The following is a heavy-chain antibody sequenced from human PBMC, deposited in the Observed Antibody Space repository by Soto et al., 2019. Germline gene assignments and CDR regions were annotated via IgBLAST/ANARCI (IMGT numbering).Heavy chain of an antibody. Sequence: QVQLVQSGAEVQKPGASVKVSCKASGYTFTSYDINWVRQATGQGLEWMGWMNPNSGNTGYAQKFQGRVTMTRNTSISTAYMELSSLRSEDTAVYYCARGGEWELLLYYYYGMDVWGQGTTVTVSS. D-gene: IGHD1-26*01. CDR2: MNPNSGNT. CDR1: GYTFTSYD. J-gene: IGHJ6*02. V-gene: IGHV1-8*01. CDR3: ARGGEWELLLYYYYGMDV.